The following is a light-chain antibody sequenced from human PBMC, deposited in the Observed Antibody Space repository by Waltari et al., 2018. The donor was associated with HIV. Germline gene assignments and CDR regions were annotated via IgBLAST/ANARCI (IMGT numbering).Light chain of an antibody. CDR1: QSVSSS. CDR3: QQRSNWPSPT. V-gene: IGKV3-11*01. J-gene: IGKJ4*01. CDR2: DTS. Sequence: EIVLTQSPVTLSLSPGERATLSCRASQSVSSSLAWYQQKPGQAPRLLIYDTSNRATGIPARFSGSGSGTDFTLTISSLEPEDFAVYYCQQRSNWPSPTFGGGTKVDIK.